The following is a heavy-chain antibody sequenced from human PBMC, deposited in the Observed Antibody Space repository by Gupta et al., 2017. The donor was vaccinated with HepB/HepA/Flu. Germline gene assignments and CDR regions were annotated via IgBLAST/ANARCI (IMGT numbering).Heavy chain of an antibody. V-gene: IGHV3-23*01. Sequence: EVQLLESGGDLIQPGGSLGLSCSASGFSFLDHVLSWVRQAPGKGLEWVSTIYVSGDPTYYADSVKGRFTISRDDSKNTLYLQMNSLRAEDAALYFCARAQNHAFNIWGQGTMVTVSS. CDR3: ARAQNHAFNI. J-gene: IGHJ3*02. CDR2: IYVSGDPT. CDR1: GFSFLDHV.